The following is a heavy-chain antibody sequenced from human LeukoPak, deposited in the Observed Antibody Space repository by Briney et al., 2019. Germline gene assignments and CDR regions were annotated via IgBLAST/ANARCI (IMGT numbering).Heavy chain of an antibody. D-gene: IGHD3-3*01. CDR1: GFTFDDYG. CDR3: ARRYYDFLSGYYNWYFDL. J-gene: IGHJ2*01. CDR2: INWNGGST. V-gene: IGHV3-20*04. Sequence: GGSLRLSCAASGFTFDDYGMSWVRQAPGKGLEWVSGINWNGGSTGYADSVKGRFTISRDNAKISLNLQMNSLRAEDTAIYYCARRYYDFLSGYYNWYFDLWGRGTLVTVSS.